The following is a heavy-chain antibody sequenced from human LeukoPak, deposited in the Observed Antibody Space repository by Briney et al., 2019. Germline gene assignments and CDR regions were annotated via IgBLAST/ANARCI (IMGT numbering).Heavy chain of an antibody. D-gene: IGHD3-22*01. J-gene: IGHJ4*02. CDR2: ISSSSSYI. V-gene: IGHV3-21*01. CDR1: GFTFSSYS. CDR3: ARVHNYYDSSGYYSYYFDY. Sequence: GGSLRLSCAASGFTFSSYSMNWVRQAPGKGLEWVSSISSSSSYIYYADSVKGRFTISRDNAKNSLYLQMNSLRAEDTAVYYCARVHNYYDSSGYYSYYFDYWGQGTLVTVSS.